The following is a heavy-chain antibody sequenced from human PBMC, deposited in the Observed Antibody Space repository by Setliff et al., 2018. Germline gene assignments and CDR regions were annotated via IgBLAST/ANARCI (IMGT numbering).Heavy chain of an antibody. CDR1: GLTFNSYA. CDR2: VSVSGDNT. Sequence: GGSLRLSCAASGLTFNSYAMSWVRQAPGKGLEWASTVSVSGDNTYYTDSVKGRFTIFRDGSKNTLFLQMTSLRAEDTAVYYCAKPQVELRWGFESWGQGTPVTVSS. J-gene: IGHJ4*02. D-gene: IGHD1-7*01. CDR3: AKPQVELRWGFES. V-gene: IGHV3-23*01.